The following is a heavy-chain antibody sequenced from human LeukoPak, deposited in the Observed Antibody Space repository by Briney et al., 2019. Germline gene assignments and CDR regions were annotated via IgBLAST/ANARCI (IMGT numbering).Heavy chain of an antibody. CDR1: GFTFSSYS. D-gene: IGHD1-26*01. Sequence: GRSLRLSCAASGFTFSSYSMNWVRQAPGKGLEWVSSISSSSSYIYYADSVKGRFTISRDNAKNSLYLQMNSLRAEDTAVYYCAREGSARIVGATKGAFDIWGQGTMVTVSS. J-gene: IGHJ3*02. CDR2: ISSSSSYI. CDR3: AREGSARIVGATKGAFDI. V-gene: IGHV3-21*01.